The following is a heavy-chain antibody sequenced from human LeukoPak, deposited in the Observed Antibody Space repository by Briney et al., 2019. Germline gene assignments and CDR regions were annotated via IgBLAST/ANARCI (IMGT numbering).Heavy chain of an antibody. CDR2: IYYTGRT. J-gene: IGHJ5*02. V-gene: IGHV4-39*01. D-gene: IGHD6-13*01. CDR1: GGSISSSSHS. Sequence: SETLSLTCTVSGGSISSSSHSWGWIRQPPGKGLEWTGSIYYTGRTYYNPSLKSRVTISVDMSKNQFSLKLSSVTAADTAVYYCAQSLGSSNWIGNWFDPWGQGTLVTVSS. CDR3: AQSLGSSNWIGNWFDP.